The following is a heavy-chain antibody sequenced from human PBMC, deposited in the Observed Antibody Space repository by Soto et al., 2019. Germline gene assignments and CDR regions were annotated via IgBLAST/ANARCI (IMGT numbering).Heavy chain of an antibody. Sequence: GSLRLSCSASGFTFSSYAMHWVRQAPGKGLEYVSAISSNGGSTYYADSVKGRFTISRDNSKNTLYLQMSSLRAEDTAVYYCVKAAIAVAGTELYYYGMDVWGQGTTVTVSS. J-gene: IGHJ6*02. V-gene: IGHV3-64D*06. CDR1: GFTFSSYA. CDR3: VKAAIAVAGTELYYYGMDV. D-gene: IGHD6-19*01. CDR2: ISSNGGST.